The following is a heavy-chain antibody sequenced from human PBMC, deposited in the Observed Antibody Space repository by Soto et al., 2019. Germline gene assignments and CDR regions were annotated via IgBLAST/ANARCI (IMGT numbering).Heavy chain of an antibody. CDR2: IYSDGNT. J-gene: IGHJ6*02. V-gene: IGHV3-53*01. Sequence: SLRLSCAASGFTVSSSYMTWVRQAPGKGLEWVSVIYSDGNTYYADSVKGRFTISRDNSKNTLYLQMNSLRAEDTAVYYCARRFYGMDFWGQGTTVTVSS. CDR3: ARRFYGMDF. CDR1: GFTVSSSY.